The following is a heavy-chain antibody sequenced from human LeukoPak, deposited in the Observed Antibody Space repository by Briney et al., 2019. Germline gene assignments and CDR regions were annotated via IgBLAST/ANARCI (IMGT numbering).Heavy chain of an antibody. CDR2: IYHSGST. CDR1: GDSISSGGYS. J-gene: IGHJ4*02. Sequence: SETLSLTCAVSGDSISSGGYSWSWIRQPPGKGLEWIGYIYHSGSTKYNPSLKSRVTISVDTSKNQFSPKLSSVTAADTAVYYCARDGYSGNDGLWGQGTLVTVSS. D-gene: IGHD5-12*01. CDR3: ARDGYSGNDGL. V-gene: IGHV4-61*08.